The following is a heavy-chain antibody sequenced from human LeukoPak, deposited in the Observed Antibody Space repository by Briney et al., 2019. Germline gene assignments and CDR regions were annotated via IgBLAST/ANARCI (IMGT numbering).Heavy chain of an antibody. CDR2: IYHDGRL. D-gene: IGHD5-18*01. Sequence: PSETLSLTCTVSGGSIRSNSWSWFRQSPGSGLEWIGYIYHDGRLKYHPSLESRVTISADPSRNQFSLKLTSVTAADTAVYFCARLPSGGASFGWFDYWGQGALVTVS. J-gene: IGHJ4*02. V-gene: IGHV4-59*08. CDR3: ARLPSGGASFGWFDY. CDR1: GGSIRSNS.